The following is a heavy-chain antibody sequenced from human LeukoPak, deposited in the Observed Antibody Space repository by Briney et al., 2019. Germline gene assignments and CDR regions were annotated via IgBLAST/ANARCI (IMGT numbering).Heavy chain of an antibody. D-gene: IGHD6-13*01. CDR2: ISSSSSYI. Sequence: GGSLRLSCAASGFTFSSYSMNWVRQAPGKGLEWVSSISSSSSYIYYADSVKGRFTIPRDNAKNSLYLQMNSLRAEDTAVYYCGQTIAAAGTGYWGQGTLVTVSS. CDR3: GQTIAAAGTGY. J-gene: IGHJ4*02. V-gene: IGHV3-21*01. CDR1: GFTFSSYS.